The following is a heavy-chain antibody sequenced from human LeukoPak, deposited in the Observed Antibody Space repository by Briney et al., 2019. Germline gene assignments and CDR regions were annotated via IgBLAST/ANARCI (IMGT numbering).Heavy chain of an antibody. CDR3: ARDAWDIVVVSAAITPELYFDY. D-gene: IGHD2-2*02. J-gene: IGHJ4*02. CDR2: ISAYNGNT. V-gene: IGHV1-18*01. Sequence: ASVRVSCKASGYTFTSYGISWVRQAPGQGLEWMGWISAYNGNTNYAQKLQGRVTMTTDTSTSTAYMELRSLRSDDTAVYYCARDAWDIVVVSAAITPELYFDYWGQGTLVTVSS. CDR1: GYTFTSYG.